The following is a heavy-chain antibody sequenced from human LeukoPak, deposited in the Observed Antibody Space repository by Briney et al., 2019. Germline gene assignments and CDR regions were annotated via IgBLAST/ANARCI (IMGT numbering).Heavy chain of an antibody. CDR1: GGSISSGGYY. V-gene: IGHV4-30-2*01. J-gene: IGHJ3*02. Sequence: SQTLSLTCTVSGGSISSGGYYWSWIRQPPGKGLEWIGYIYHSGSTYYNPSLKSRVTISVDRSKNQFSLKLSSVTAADTAVYYCASGIVVGQEAFDIWGQGTMVTVSP. D-gene: IGHD2-2*01. CDR3: ASGIVVGQEAFDI. CDR2: IYHSGST.